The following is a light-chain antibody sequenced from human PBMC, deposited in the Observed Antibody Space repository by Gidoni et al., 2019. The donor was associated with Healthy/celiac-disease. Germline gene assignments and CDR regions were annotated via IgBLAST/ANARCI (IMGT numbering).Light chain of an antibody. Sequence: DIQITHSPPSLSASVGARVTITCRASQSISSYLNWYQQKPGQAPKLLIYAASSLQSGVPSRFSGCGSGTDFTLTIRSLQPEDFATYYCQQSYSSLTFGGGTKVEIK. CDR3: QQSYSSLT. CDR2: AAS. CDR1: QSISSY. J-gene: IGKJ4*01. V-gene: IGKV1-39*01.